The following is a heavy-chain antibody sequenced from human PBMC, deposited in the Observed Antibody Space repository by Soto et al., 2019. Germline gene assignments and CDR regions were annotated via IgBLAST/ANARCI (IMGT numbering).Heavy chain of an antibody. CDR3: AKGDWDYIAGHFDY. Sequence: PGGSLRLSCAASGFTFTSCAMSWVRPAPGKGLEWVSAISGTAGNTYHADSVKGRFTISRDISKNTLYLQMNSLRAEDTAVYYCAKGDWDYIAGHFDYWGQGTLVTVSS. CDR1: GFTFTSCA. D-gene: IGHD1-7*01. CDR2: ISGTAGNT. V-gene: IGHV3-23*01. J-gene: IGHJ4*02.